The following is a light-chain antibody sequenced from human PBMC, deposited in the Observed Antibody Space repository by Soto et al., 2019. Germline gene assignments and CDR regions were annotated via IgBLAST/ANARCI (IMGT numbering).Light chain of an antibody. CDR2: AAS. J-gene: IGKJ4*01. CDR1: QGISSY. CDR3: QQLDSYPLS. V-gene: IGKV1-9*01. Sequence: IQLTQSPSSLSASVGDRVTITCRASQGISSYLAWYQLKPGKAPKLLIYAASTLQSGVPSRFSGSGSGTDFTPTISSLQPEDFATYYCQQLDSYPLSFGGGTKVEIK.